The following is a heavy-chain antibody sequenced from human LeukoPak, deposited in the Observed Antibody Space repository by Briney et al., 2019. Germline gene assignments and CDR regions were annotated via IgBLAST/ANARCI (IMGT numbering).Heavy chain of an antibody. CDR1: GFTFSTYW. CDR2: INSDGSST. D-gene: IGHD6-13*01. CDR3: TRQQLDAFDI. V-gene: IGHV3-74*01. Sequence: GGSLRLSCAASGFTFSTYWMHRVRQAPGTGLVWVSRINSDGSSTTYADSVKSRFTISRDNAKNTLSLQMNSLRAEDTAVYYCTRQQLDAFDIWGPGTMVTVSS. J-gene: IGHJ3*02.